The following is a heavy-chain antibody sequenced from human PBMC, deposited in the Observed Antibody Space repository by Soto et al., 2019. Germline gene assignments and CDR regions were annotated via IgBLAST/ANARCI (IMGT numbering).Heavy chain of an antibody. V-gene: IGHV3-23*01. CDR1: GFTFSSYA. Sequence: EVQLLESGGGLVQPGGSLRLSCAASGFTFSSYAMSWVRQAPGKGLEWVSGISGSGDSTYYADSVKGRFTIPRDNSKNTVYRQLNSLRAEDTAVYYCAKGVPGIAVAGTGYFQHRGQGTLVTVSS. CDR2: ISGSGDST. D-gene: IGHD6-19*01. J-gene: IGHJ1*01. CDR3: AKGVPGIAVAGTGYFQH.